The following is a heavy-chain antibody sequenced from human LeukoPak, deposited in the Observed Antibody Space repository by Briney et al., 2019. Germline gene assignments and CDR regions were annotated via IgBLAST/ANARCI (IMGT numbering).Heavy chain of an antibody. V-gene: IGHV3-48*04. CDR1: GFTFSSYS. CDR3: ARVVGVTFDY. J-gene: IGHJ4*02. Sequence: PGGSLRLSCAASGFTFSSYSMNWVRQAPGKGLEWVSYISSSSSTIYYADSVKGRFTISRNNAKNSLYLQMNSLRAEDTAVYYCARVVGVTFDYWGQGTLVTVSS. D-gene: IGHD3-16*01. CDR2: ISSSSSTI.